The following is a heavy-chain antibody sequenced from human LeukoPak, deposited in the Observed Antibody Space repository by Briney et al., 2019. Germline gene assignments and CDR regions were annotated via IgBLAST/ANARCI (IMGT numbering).Heavy chain of an antibody. D-gene: IGHD3-22*01. V-gene: IGHV3-53*01. CDR2: IYSGGST. CDR1: GFTFSSYG. CDR3: AGTPYYYDSSGYYY. J-gene: IGHJ4*02. Sequence: GGSLRLSCAASGFTFSSYGMHWVRQAPGKGLEWVSVIYSGGSTYYADSVKGRFTISRDNSKNTLYLQMNSLRAEDTAVYYCAGTPYYYDSSGYYYWGQGTLVTVSS.